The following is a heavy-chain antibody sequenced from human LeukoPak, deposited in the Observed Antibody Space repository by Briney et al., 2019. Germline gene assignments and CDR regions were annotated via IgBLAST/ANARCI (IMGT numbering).Heavy chain of an antibody. CDR2: ISAYNGNT. D-gene: IGHD5-12*01. V-gene: IGHV1-18*01. J-gene: IGHJ4*02. Sequence: ASVTVSCKASGYTFTSYGISWVRHAPGQGREWMGWISAYNGNTNYAQKLQGRVTMTTDTSTSTAYMELRSLRSDDTAVYYCARGGIVATLTPFDYWGQGTLVTVSS. CDR3: ARGGIVATLTPFDY. CDR1: GYTFTSYG.